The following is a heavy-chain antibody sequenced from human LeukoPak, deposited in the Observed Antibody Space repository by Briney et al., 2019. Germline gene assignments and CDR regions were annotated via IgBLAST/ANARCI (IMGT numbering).Heavy chain of an antibody. V-gene: IGHV3-74*01. Sequence: GGSLRLSCAASGFTFSSYWMHWVRQRPGKGLVWVSRISPDGMTTIHADSVKGRFTVSRDNAKNTLYLQMNSLRAEDTAVYYCARTRTLPVAGGFDAWGQGTLVTVSS. D-gene: IGHD6-13*01. CDR1: GFTFSSYW. J-gene: IGHJ5*02. CDR2: ISPDGMTT. CDR3: ARTRTLPVAGGFDA.